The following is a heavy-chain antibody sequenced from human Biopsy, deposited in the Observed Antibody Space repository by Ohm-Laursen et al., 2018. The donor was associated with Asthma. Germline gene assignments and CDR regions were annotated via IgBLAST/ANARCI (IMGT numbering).Heavy chain of an antibody. CDR2: ISVYNGNT. CDR3: ARAVDYSHYYGIDV. CDR1: GYTFNSVG. Sequence: ASVKVSCKTSGYTFNSVGITWVRQAPGQGLEWMGWISVYNGNTKVAQELQDRVTMITDTSTSTAYMELRSLRSDDTAVYFCARAVDYSHYYGIDVWGQGTTVTVS. D-gene: IGHD3-10*01. V-gene: IGHV1-18*01. J-gene: IGHJ6*02.